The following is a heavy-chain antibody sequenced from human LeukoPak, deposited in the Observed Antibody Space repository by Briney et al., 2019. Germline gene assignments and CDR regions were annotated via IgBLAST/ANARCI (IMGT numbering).Heavy chain of an antibody. D-gene: IGHD4-17*01. CDR2: INHSGST. V-gene: IGHV4-34*01. J-gene: IGHJ5*02. CDR1: GGSFSGYC. CDR3: ARGYGDYLDNWFDP. Sequence: PSETLSLTCAVYGGSFSGYCWSWIRQPPGKGLEWIGEINHSGSTNYNPSLKSRVTISVDTSKNQFSLKLSSVTAADTAVYYCARGYGDYLDNWFDPWGQGTLVTVSS.